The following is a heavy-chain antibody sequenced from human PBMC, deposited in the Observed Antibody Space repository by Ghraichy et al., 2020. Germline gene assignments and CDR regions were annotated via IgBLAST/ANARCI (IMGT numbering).Heavy chain of an antibody. CDR1: GGSISTYH. J-gene: IGHJ6*02. V-gene: IGHV4-4*08. D-gene: IGHD1-1*01. Sequence: ETLSLTCSVSGGSISTYHWTWIRQPPGKGVEWIGYISTTGNTNYNPSLESRVTISMDTSKSQFSLKLSSVTAADTTVYYCARRRRISTRGDGIDVWGQGTTVTVAS. CDR2: ISTTGNT. CDR3: ARRRRISTRGDGIDV.